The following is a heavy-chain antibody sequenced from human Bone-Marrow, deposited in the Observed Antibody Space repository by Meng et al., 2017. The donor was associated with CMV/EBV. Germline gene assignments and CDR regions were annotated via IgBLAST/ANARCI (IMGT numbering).Heavy chain of an antibody. D-gene: IGHD4-11*01. J-gene: IGHJ4*02. CDR3: AREHPYSNYDPFDY. CDR2: INHSGST. Sequence: GSLRLSCTVSGGSISSSSYYWSWIRQPPGKGLEWIGEINHSGSTNYNPSLKSRVTISVDTSKNQFSLKLSSVTAADTAVYYCAREHPYSNYDPFDYWGQGTLVTVSS. CDR1: GGSISSSSYY. V-gene: IGHV4-39*07.